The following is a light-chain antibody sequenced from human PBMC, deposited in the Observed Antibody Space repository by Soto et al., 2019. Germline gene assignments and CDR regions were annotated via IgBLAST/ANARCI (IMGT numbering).Light chain of an antibody. V-gene: IGLV2-14*03. J-gene: IGLJ1*01. CDR2: DVS. Sequence: QSVLTQPASVSGSPGQSITISCTGTSSDVGGYNFVSWYQQHPGKAPKFLIYDVSNRPSGVSTRFSGSKSGNTASLTISGLQAEDEADYSCSSYTSSNTQVFGTGTKVTVL. CDR1: SSDVGGYNF. CDR3: SSYTSSNTQV.